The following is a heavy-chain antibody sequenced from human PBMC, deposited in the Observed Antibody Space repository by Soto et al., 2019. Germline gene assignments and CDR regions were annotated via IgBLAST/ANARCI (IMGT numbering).Heavy chain of an antibody. Sequence: RLCGAASGFTFSTYGMHRVRTAPGKGLECVAVIRHHESNKYYAHSVKGRFTISRDNSKNTLYLQMNSQRAQEPAVYYWAREGSGSTHQYDYWGQRTVVTVSS. CDR2: IRHHESNK. CDR3: AREGSGSTHQYDY. J-gene: IGHJ4*02. D-gene: IGHD1-26*01. V-gene: IGHV3-33*01. CDR1: GFTFSTYG.